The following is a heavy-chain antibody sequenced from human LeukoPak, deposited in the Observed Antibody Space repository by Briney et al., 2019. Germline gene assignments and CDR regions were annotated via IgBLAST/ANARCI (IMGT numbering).Heavy chain of an antibody. J-gene: IGHJ4*02. CDR3: ARHENRGYNWNH. V-gene: IGHV4-39*01. CDR1: GGSISSSSYY. D-gene: IGHD1-1*01. CDR2: IYYSGST. Sequence: SETLSLTCTVSGGSISSSSYYWGWIRQPPGKGLEWIGSIYYSGSTNYNPSLKSRVTISVDTSKNQFSLKLSSVTAADTAVYYCARHENRGYNWNHWGQGTLVTVSS.